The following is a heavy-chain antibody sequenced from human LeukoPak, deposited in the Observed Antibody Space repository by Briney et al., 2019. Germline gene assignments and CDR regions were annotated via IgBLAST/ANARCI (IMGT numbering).Heavy chain of an antibody. CDR3: ARDGVGGVYGDYGYFDL. J-gene: IGHJ2*01. Sequence: ASVKVSCKASGYTFTGYYMHWVRQAPGQGLEWMGWINPNSGGTNYAQKFQGRVTMTRDTSISTAYMELSRLRSDDTAVYYCARDGVGGVYGDYGYFDLWGRGTLATVSS. D-gene: IGHD4-17*01. V-gene: IGHV1-2*02. CDR2: INPNSGGT. CDR1: GYTFTGYY.